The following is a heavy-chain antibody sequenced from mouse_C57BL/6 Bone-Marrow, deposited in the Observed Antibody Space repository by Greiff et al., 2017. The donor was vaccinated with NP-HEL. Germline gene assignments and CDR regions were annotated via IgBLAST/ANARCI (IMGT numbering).Heavy chain of an antibody. J-gene: IGHJ1*03. D-gene: IGHD1-1*01. Sequence: VQLKESGGDLVKPGGSLKLSCAASGFTFSSYGMSWVRQTPDTRLEWVATISSGGSYTYSPDSVKGRFTISSDNAKNTLYLQMNTLKSEDTAMYYCARPQLLRYWYFDVWGTGTTVTVSS. CDR2: ISSGGSYT. V-gene: IGHV5-6*01. CDR3: ARPQLLRYWYFDV. CDR1: GFTFSSYG.